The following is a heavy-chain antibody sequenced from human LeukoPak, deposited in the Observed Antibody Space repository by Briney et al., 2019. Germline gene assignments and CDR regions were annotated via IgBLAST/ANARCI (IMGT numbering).Heavy chain of an antibody. Sequence: GGSLRLSCAASGFTFSSYAMHWVRQAPGKGLEWVAVISYEGSNKYYADSVKGRFTISRDNSKNTLYLQMNSLRAEDTAVYYCARKSSAWYDYWGQGTLVTVSS. CDR1: GFTFSSYA. V-gene: IGHV3-30*04. CDR3: ARKSSAWYDY. D-gene: IGHD6-19*01. J-gene: IGHJ4*02. CDR2: ISYEGSNK.